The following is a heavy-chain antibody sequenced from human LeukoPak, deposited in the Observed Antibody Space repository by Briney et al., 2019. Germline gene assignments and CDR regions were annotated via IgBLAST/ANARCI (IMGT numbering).Heavy chain of an antibody. CDR1: GGSISSYY. Sequence: PSETLSLTCTVSGGSISSYYWSWIRQPPGKGLEWIGYIYYSGSTNYNPSLKSRVTISVDTSKNQFSLKLSSVTAADTAVYYCARAWGSGWYGGAFVDYWGQGTLVTVSS. D-gene: IGHD6-19*01. V-gene: IGHV4-59*01. J-gene: IGHJ4*02. CDR2: IYYSGST. CDR3: ARAWGSGWYGGAFVDY.